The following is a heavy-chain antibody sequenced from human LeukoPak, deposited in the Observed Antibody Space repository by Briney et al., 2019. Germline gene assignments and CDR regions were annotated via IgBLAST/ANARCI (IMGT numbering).Heavy chain of an antibody. CDR2: ISSSSSYI. J-gene: IGHJ4*02. Sequence: PGGSLRLSCAASGFTFSSYSMNWVRQAPGKGLEWVSSISSSSSYIYYADSVKGRFTISRDNAKNSLYLQMNSLRAEDAAVYYCARDESPYSSGWYEPESGYWGQGTLVTVSS. D-gene: IGHD6-19*01. CDR3: ARDESPYSSGWYEPESGY. V-gene: IGHV3-21*01. CDR1: GFTFSSYS.